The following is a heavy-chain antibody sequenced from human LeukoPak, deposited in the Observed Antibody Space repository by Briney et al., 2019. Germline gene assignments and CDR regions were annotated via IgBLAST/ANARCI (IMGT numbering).Heavy chain of an antibody. CDR3: ARGYSGYYDSSGYYYPYYYYYMDV. J-gene: IGHJ6*03. V-gene: IGHV1-18*01. D-gene: IGHD3-22*01. CDR1: GYTFTSSD. CDR2: ISAYNCNT. Sequence: ASVNLSCKASGYTFTSSDISWVRQAPGQGREWMGWISAYNCNTNYAQKLQGRVTMTTHTPTNTAHMELRSLRSDDTAVYYCARGYSGYYDSSGYYYPYYYYYMDVWGKGTTVTVS.